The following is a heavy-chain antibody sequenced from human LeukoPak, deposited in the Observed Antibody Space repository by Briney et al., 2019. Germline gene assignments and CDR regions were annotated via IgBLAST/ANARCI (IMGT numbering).Heavy chain of an antibody. D-gene: IGHD3-10*01. V-gene: IGHV4-34*01. Sequence: SETLSLTCAVYGGPFGVYYWSWVRQPPGKGLEWIGEINHSGSTNYNPSLKSRVTMSVDTSKNHFSLKLSSVTAADTAVYYCAGPGAGDLDYWGQGTLVTVSS. J-gene: IGHJ4*02. CDR2: INHSGST. CDR1: GGPFGVYY. CDR3: AGPGAGDLDY.